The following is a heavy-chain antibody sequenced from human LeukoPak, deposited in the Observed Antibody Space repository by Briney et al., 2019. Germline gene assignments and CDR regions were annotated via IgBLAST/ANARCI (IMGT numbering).Heavy chain of an antibody. V-gene: IGHV1-2*02. CDR1: GYTFTGYF. J-gene: IGHJ4*02. CDR3: ARWRGYSSGWSGPFDD. D-gene: IGHD6-19*01. CDR2: IDPNNGGT. Sequence: ASVKVSCKASGYTFTGYFMHWVRQAPGQGLEWMGWIDPNNGGTNYAQKFQGRVTMTSDTSISTGYMELSRLTYDDIAFYYCARWRGYSSGWSGPFDDWGQGTLVTVSS.